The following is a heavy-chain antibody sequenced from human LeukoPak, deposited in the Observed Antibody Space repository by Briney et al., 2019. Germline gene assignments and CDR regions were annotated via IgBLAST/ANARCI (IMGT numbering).Heavy chain of an antibody. CDR3: AKDVGY. J-gene: IGHJ4*02. Sequence: GGSLRLSCAASGFTFSSYGMHWVRQAPGKGLEWVAVISYDGSNKYYADSVKGRFTISRDNSKNTLYLQMNSLRAEHTAVYYCAKDVGYWGQGTLVTVSS. CDR1: GFTFSSYG. D-gene: IGHD1-26*01. CDR2: ISYDGSNK. V-gene: IGHV3-30*18.